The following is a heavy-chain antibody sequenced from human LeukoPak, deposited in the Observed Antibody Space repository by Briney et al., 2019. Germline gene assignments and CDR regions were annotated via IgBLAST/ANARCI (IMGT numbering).Heavy chain of an antibody. CDR2: IYTSGST. D-gene: IGHD6-13*01. CDR1: GGSISSGSYY. V-gene: IGHV4-61*02. Sequence: SQTLSLTCTVSGGSISSGSYYWSWIRQPAGKGLEWIGRIYTSGSTNYNPSLKSRDTISVDTSKNQFSLKLSSVTAADTAVYYCARVVAAATTLDIWGQGTMVTVSS. J-gene: IGHJ3*02. CDR3: ARVVAAATTLDI.